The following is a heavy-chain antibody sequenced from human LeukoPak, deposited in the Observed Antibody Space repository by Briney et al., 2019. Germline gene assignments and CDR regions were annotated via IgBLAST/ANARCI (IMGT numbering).Heavy chain of an antibody. V-gene: IGHV3-64*01. CDR1: GFTFSSYA. J-gene: IGHJ3*01. CDR2: ISSNGGST. Sequence: GGSLRLSCAASGFTFSSYAMHWVRQAPGKGLEYVSAISSNGGSTYYANSVKGIFTISRDNSKNTLYLQMNSLRAEDTAVYYCAKDLGYGYLTDAFDFWGQGTMVTVSS. CDR3: AKDLGYGYLTDAFDF. D-gene: IGHD3-16*02.